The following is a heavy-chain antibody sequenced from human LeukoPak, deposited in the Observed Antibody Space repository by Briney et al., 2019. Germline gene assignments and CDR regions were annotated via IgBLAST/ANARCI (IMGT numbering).Heavy chain of an antibody. D-gene: IGHD3-22*01. J-gene: IGHJ4*02. V-gene: IGHV3-23*01. Sequence: GGSLRLSCAASGFTFSSYAMSWVRQAPGKGLEWVSAISGSGGSTYYADSVKGRFAISRDNSKNTLYLQMNSLRAEDTAVYYCAKGPHYYDSSTTGTLDYWGQGTLVTVSS. CDR2: ISGSGGST. CDR1: GFTFSSYA. CDR3: AKGPHYYDSSTTGTLDY.